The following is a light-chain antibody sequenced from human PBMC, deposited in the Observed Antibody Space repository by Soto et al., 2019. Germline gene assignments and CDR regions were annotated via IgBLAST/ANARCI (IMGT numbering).Light chain of an antibody. CDR3: QQYGSSPLT. CDR2: GAS. V-gene: IGKV3-20*01. J-gene: IGKJ4*01. Sequence: EVVMTQSPGTLSLSPGERATLSCRASESVSDNYLAWYQQRSGQAPRLVSYGASNSASAVPDRFSGSGSGANLTLHPSKIEPEDFAVYYCQQYGSSPLTFGGGTKVDIK. CDR1: ESVSDNY.